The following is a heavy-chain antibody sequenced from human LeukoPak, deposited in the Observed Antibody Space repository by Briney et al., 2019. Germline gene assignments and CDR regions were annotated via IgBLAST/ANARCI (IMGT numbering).Heavy chain of an antibody. V-gene: IGHV4-4*07. J-gene: IGHJ3*02. CDR1: GGSISSYY. D-gene: IGHD6-13*01. CDR2: IYTSGST. CDR3: ARDLFWIAAANTNNNAFDI. Sequence: PSETLSLTCTVPGGSISSYYWSWIRQPAGKGLEWIGRIYTSGSTNYNPSLKSRVTMSVDTSKNQFSLKLSSVTAADTAVYYCARDLFWIAAANTNNNAFDIWGQGTMVTVSS.